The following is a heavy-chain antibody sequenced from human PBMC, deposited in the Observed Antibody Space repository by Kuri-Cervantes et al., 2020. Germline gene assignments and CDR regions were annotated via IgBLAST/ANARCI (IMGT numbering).Heavy chain of an antibody. CDR3: ASANWGSLSGAFDI. CDR2: TYPGDSDT. Sequence: GGSLRLSCKGSGYSFTSYWIGWVRQMPGKGLEWMGITYPGDSDTRYSPSFQGQVTISADKSISTAYLQWSSLKASDTAMYYCASANWGSLSGAFDIWGQGTMVTVSS. CDR1: GYSFTSYW. V-gene: IGHV5-51*01. J-gene: IGHJ3*02. D-gene: IGHD7-27*01.